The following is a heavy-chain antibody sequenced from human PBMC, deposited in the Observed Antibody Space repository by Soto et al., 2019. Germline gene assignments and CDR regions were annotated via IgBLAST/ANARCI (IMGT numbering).Heavy chain of an antibody. CDR2: ISYDGSNK. Sequence: PGGSLRLSCAASGFTFSSYAMHWVRQAPGKGLEWVAVISYDGSNKYYADSVKGRFTISRDNSKNTLYLQMNSLRAEDTAVYYCARAGGTGTTDYWGQGTLVTVSS. D-gene: IGHD1-7*01. CDR3: ARAGGTGTTDY. V-gene: IGHV3-30-3*01. J-gene: IGHJ4*02. CDR1: GFTFSSYA.